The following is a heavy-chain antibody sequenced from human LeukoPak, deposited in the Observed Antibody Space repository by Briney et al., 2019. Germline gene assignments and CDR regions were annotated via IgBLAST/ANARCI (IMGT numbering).Heavy chain of an antibody. Sequence: ESGPTLVKPTQTLTLTCTFSGFSLSTSGVGVGWIRQPPGKALEWLALIYWDDDKRYSPSLKSRLTITKDTSKNQVVLTMTNMDPVDTATYYCATAGTPYYYYYMDVWGKGTTVTVSS. CDR3: ATAGTPYYYYYMDV. CDR2: IYWDDDK. CDR1: GFSLSTSGVG. V-gene: IGHV2-5*02. J-gene: IGHJ6*03. D-gene: IGHD6-19*01.